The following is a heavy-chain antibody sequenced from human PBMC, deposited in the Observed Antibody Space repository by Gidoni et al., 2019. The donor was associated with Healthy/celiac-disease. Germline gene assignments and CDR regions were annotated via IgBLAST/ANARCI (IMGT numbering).Heavy chain of an antibody. CDR1: GGSISSGGYY. D-gene: IGHD3-3*02. CDR2: IYYSGST. V-gene: IGHV4-31*03. Sequence: SLTCTVSGGSISSGGYYWSWIRQHPGKGLEWIGYIYYSGSTYYNPSLKSRVTISVDTSKNQYSLKLSSVTAADTAVYYCARGPAPHFVGVWGQGTTVTVSS. CDR3: ARGPAPHFVGV. J-gene: IGHJ6*02.